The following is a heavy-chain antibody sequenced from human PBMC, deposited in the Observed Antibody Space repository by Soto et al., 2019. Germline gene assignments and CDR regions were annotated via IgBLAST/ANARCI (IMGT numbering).Heavy chain of an antibody. D-gene: IGHD6-19*01. J-gene: IGHJ4*02. CDR2: ISYSGST. CDR1: RASINSNNYN. Sequence: PSETLSLTCTVSRASINSNNYNWGWIRQPPGKGLEWIGSISYSGSTYYNPSLKRRVTISVETSKNQFSRKVSSPTAADSADCDCANSLHRGWKGVFAYRRQGTLVTVSS. CDR3: ANSLHRGWKGVFAY. V-gene: IGHV4-39*01.